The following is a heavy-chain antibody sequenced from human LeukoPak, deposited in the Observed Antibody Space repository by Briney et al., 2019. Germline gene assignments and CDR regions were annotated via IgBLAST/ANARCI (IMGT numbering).Heavy chain of an antibody. Sequence: GESLRLSCAASGFTFSSYWMHWVRQAPGKGPEWVSGISGSGGSTYYADSVKGRFTISRDNSKNRLYLQMSSLRAEDTAVYYCAKRPRGNYLDPFDYWGQGTLVTVSS. J-gene: IGHJ4*02. D-gene: IGHD3-10*01. CDR2: ISGSGGST. CDR3: AKRPRGNYLDPFDY. CDR1: GFTFSSYW. V-gene: IGHV3-23*01.